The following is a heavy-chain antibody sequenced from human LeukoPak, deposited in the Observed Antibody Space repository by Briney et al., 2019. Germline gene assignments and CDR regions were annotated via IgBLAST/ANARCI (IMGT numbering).Heavy chain of an antibody. CDR3: AKDPVYGSGSMNWFDP. J-gene: IGHJ5*02. V-gene: IGHV3-66*03. CDR2: IDTSEST. Sequence: GGSLRLSCAASGFTVSSNYMSWVRQAPGKGLEWVSVIDTSESTYYADPVKGRFTISRDNSKNTLYVQMNSLRAEDTAVYYCAKDPVYGSGSMNWFDPWGQGTLVTVSS. D-gene: IGHD3-10*01. CDR1: GFTVSSNY.